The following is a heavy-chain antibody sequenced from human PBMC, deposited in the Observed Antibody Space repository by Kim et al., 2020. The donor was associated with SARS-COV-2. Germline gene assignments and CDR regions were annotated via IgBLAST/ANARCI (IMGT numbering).Heavy chain of an antibody. CDR2: IYYSGST. Sequence: SETLSLTCTVSGGSISSYYWSWIRQPPGKGLEWIGYIYYSGSTNYNPSLKSRVTISVDTSKNQYSLKLSSVTAADTAVYYCARASDYDFWSGYYPPHFDYWGQGTLVTVSS. CDR3: ARASDYDFWSGYYPPHFDY. J-gene: IGHJ4*02. D-gene: IGHD3-3*01. CDR1: GGSISSYY. V-gene: IGHV4-59*08.